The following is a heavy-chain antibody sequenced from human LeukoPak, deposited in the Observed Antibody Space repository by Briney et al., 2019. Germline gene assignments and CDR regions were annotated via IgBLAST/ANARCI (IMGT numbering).Heavy chain of an antibody. CDR1: GYTFTSYA. CDR3: ARGSYCSGGSCYHFDY. Sequence: GASVKVSCKASGYTFTSYAMHSVRQAPRQRLEWMGWINAGNGNTKYSQKFQGRVTITRDTSASTAYMELSSLRSNDTAVYYCARGSYCSGGSCYHFDYWGQGTLVTVSS. D-gene: IGHD2-15*01. J-gene: IGHJ4*02. V-gene: IGHV1-3*01. CDR2: INAGNGNT.